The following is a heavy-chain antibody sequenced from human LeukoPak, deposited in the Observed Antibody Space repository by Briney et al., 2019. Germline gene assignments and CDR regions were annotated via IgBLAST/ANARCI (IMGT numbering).Heavy chain of an antibody. Sequence: GESLKISCKGSGYSFTSYWIGWVRQMPGKGLEWMGIIYPGDSDTRYSPSFQGQVTISAGKSISTAYLQWSSLKASDTAMYYCARHDAEYYDILTGYRVGAFDYWGQGTLVTVSS. CDR1: GYSFTSYW. CDR3: ARHDAEYYDILTGYRVGAFDY. V-gene: IGHV5-51*01. CDR2: IYPGDSDT. D-gene: IGHD3-9*01. J-gene: IGHJ4*02.